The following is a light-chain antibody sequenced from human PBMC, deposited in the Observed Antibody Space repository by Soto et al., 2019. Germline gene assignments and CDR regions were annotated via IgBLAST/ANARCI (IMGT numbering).Light chain of an antibody. V-gene: IGKV1-39*01. Sequence: DIQMTQSPSSLSASVGDRVTITCRARQSISTYLNWYQQKPGKAPDLLIYGASSLQSGVPTRFSGSGSETDFTLTISRLQPEDFATYYCQQSSKFPLTFGGGTKVEIK. CDR3: QQSSKFPLT. CDR1: QSISTY. CDR2: GAS. J-gene: IGKJ4*01.